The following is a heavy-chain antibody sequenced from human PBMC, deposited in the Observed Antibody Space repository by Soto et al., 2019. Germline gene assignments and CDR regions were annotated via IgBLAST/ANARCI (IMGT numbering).Heavy chain of an antibody. V-gene: IGHV4-30-2*01. Sequence: SETLSLTCTVSGGSISSGPYSWSWIRQPPGKGLEWLGYIYYSGKTNYNPSLRSRVTISVDRSKNQFSLILTSVTAADSAVYFCARGCSSASCYTGFDPWGQGNLVTVSS. CDR3: ARGCSSASCYTGFDP. CDR2: IYYSGKT. D-gene: IGHD2-2*02. CDR1: GGSISSGPYS. J-gene: IGHJ5*02.